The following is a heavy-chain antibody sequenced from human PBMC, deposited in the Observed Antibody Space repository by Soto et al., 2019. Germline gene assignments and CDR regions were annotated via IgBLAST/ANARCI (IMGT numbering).Heavy chain of an antibody. V-gene: IGHV1-69*12. D-gene: IGHD3-10*01. CDR2: IIPVFGTA. CDR3: ARGEATKLGVTNYYGMDV. CDR1: GGSLTNYG. Sequence: QVQLVQSGAEVKKPGSSVKVSCKASGGSLTNYGVSWVRQAPGQGLEWMGGIIPVFGTANHAQKFQGRVTIAADEYKSTVFMDVRSMRSEDTAVYYCARGEATKLGVTNYYGMDVWGQGTTVTVSS. J-gene: IGHJ6*02.